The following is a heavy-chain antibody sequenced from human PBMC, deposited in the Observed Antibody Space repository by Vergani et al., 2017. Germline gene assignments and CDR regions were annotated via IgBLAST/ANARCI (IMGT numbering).Heavy chain of an antibody. Sequence: QVQLVESGGGVVQRGGSLRLSCATSGFTLSNYDMQWIRQGPGKGLEFVAFIQFDGSNQYYADSVKGRFTLSRDFSKNTLYLQMNSLSTDDTATYYCAKHFSGWGIDYWGKGTQVIVSS. CDR3: AKHFSGWGIDY. V-gene: IGHV3-30*02. J-gene: IGHJ4*02. D-gene: IGHD6-19*01. CDR1: GFTLSNYD. CDR2: IQFDGSNQ.